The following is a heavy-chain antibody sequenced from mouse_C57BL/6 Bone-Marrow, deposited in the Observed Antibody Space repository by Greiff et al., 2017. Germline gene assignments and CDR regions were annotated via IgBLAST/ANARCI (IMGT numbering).Heavy chain of an antibody. J-gene: IGHJ4*01. CDR2: ISYAGSN. Sequence: EVQLKESGPGLVKPSQSLSLTCSVTGYSITSGYYWNWIRQFPGNKLEWMGYISYAGSNNYNPSLKNRSSITRDTSKNQFFLKLNSGTTEDAATYYCARAPYHYYAMDYWGQGTSVTVSS. CDR3: ARAPYHYYAMDY. CDR1: GYSITSGYY. V-gene: IGHV3-6*01. D-gene: IGHD5-1*01.